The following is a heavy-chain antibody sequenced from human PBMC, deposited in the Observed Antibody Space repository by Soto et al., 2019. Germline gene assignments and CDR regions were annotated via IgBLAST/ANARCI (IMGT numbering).Heavy chain of an antibody. CDR3: AKGPRAVASRNYFDY. CDR1: GFTFSRYA. Sequence: QAGGSLRLSCEASGFTFSRYAMTWVRQAPGKGLECVSAISASGGNTYNAEYVKGRFTISRDNSKNTLYLQLNSLRPEDTAVYFCAKGPRAVASRNYFDYWGQGTLVTVSS. V-gene: IGHV3-23*01. D-gene: IGHD6-19*01. J-gene: IGHJ4*02. CDR2: ISASGGNT.